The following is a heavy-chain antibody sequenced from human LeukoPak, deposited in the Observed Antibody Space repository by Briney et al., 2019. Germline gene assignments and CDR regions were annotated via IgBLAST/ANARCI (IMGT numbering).Heavy chain of an antibody. Sequence: SETLSLTCAVYGGSFSGYYWNWIRQPPGKGLEWIGEINHSGSTNYNPSLKSRVTISVDTSKNQFSLKLTSVTAADTAVYYCARGLYGSGSKWFDPWGQGTLVTVSS. D-gene: IGHD3-10*01. CDR2: INHSGST. CDR1: GGSFSGYY. V-gene: IGHV4-34*01. CDR3: ARGLYGSGSKWFDP. J-gene: IGHJ5*02.